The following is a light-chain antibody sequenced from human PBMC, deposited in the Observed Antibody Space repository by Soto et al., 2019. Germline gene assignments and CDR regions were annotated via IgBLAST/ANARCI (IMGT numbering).Light chain of an antibody. J-gene: IGKJ1*01. Sequence: EIVLTQSPGTLSLSPGEGATLSCRASQTISSGSLAWYQQKPGQPPRLLIYGGSSRAAGIPDRFSGSGSGKDFSLTISRLEPEDFAVYYCQQYGSSRTFGQGTKVEV. CDR1: QTISSGS. V-gene: IGKV3-20*01. CDR3: QQYGSSRT. CDR2: GGS.